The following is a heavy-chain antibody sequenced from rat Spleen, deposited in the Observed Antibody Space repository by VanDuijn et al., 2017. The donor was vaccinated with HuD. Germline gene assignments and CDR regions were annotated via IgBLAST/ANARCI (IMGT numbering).Heavy chain of an antibody. CDR2: ISAGGTST. J-gene: IGHJ2*01. D-gene: IGHD4-6*01. CDR3: MGPFDY. CDR1: GFIFSNNY. V-gene: IGHV5-27*01. Sequence: EVQLVESGGDLVQPGRSLKLSCTASGFIFSNNYMAWVRQAPTKGLEWVAYISAGGTSTYYRDSVKGRFTISRDNAKSTLYLQMDSLRSEDTATYYCMGPFDYWGQGVMVTVSS.